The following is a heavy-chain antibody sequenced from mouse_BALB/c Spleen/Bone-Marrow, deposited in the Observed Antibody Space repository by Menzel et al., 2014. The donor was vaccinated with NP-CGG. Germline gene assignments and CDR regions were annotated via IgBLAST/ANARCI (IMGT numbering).Heavy chain of an antibody. J-gene: IGHJ2*01. V-gene: IGHV5-12-1*01. CDR2: ISSGGGST. D-gene: IGHD1-1*01. Sequence: EVMLVVSGGGLVKPGGSLKLSCAASGFAFSSYDMSWVRQTPEKRLEWVAYISSGGGSTYYPDTVKGRFTISRGNAKNTLYLQMSSLKSEDTAMYYCAREVLRDYFDYWGQGTALTVSS. CDR1: GFAFSSYD. CDR3: AREVLRDYFDY.